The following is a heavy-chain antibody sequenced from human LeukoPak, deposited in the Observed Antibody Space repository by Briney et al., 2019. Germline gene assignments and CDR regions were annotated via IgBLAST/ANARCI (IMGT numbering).Heavy chain of an antibody. Sequence: SEILSLTCTVSGGSINYYYWNWIRQPPGKGLEWIGYMHYSGSTNYNPSLKSRVTISRDTSKNQFSLKLSSVTAADTAVYYCARLNGDFGVRWFGPWGQGTLVTVSP. CDR3: ARLNGDFGVRWFGP. CDR2: MHYSGST. V-gene: IGHV4-59*08. J-gene: IGHJ5*02. CDR1: GGSINYYY. D-gene: IGHD2-21*02.